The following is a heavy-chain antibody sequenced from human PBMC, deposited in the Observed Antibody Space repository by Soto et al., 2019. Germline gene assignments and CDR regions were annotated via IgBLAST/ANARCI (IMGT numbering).Heavy chain of an antibody. J-gene: IGHJ4*02. CDR1: GGSISSSSYY. Sequence: SSETLSLTCTVSGGSISSSSYYWGWIRQPPGKGLEWIGSIYYSGSTYYNPSLKSRVTISVDTSKNQFSLKLSSVTAADTAVYCCVRRTSDPREVYFDYWGQGTLVTVSS. V-gene: IGHV4-39*01. CDR3: VRRTSDPREVYFDY. CDR2: IYYSGST.